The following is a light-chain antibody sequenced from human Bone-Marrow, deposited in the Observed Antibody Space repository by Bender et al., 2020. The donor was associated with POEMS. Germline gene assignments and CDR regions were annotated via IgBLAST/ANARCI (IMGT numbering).Light chain of an antibody. CDR3: GSYTSSGTYV. CDR2: QVS. V-gene: IGLV2-14*01. CDR1: SIDIGDYDF. J-gene: IGLJ1*01. Sequence: QSALTQPASVSGSPGQSITISCAGTSIDIGDYDFVSWYQVHPGKAPKLVIYQVSDRPSGVPNRFSGSKSGNTASLTISGLQAEDEADYYCGSYTSSGTYVFGTGTKVTVL.